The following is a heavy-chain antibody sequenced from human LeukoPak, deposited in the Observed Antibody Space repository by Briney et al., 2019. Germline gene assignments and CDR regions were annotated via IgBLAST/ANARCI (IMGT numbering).Heavy chain of an antibody. CDR3: ARPQRGSTAFDI. V-gene: IGHV4-31*03. J-gene: IGHJ3*02. D-gene: IGHD3-10*01. Sequence: SETLSLTCTVSGGSISSGGYYWSWIRQHPGKGLEWIGYIYYSGSTYYNPSLKSRVTISVDTSKNQFSLKLSSVTAADTAVYYCARPQRGSTAFDIWGQGTMVTVSS. CDR1: GGSISSGGYY. CDR2: IYYSGST.